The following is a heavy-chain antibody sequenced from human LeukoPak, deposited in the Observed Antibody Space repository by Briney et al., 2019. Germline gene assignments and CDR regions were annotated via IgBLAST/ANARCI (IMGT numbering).Heavy chain of an antibody. CDR2: IYYSGST. D-gene: IGHD4-17*01. V-gene: IGHV4-59*01. CDR3: ARDLSTLTTVMGVL. J-gene: IGHJ4*02. Sequence: SETLSLTCTVSGASISSYYWSWIRQPPGKGLEWIGYIYYSGSTNYNPSLKSRVTISVDTSKNQFSLKLSSVTAADTAVYYCARDLSTLTTVMGVLWGEGTLVTVSS. CDR1: GASISSYY.